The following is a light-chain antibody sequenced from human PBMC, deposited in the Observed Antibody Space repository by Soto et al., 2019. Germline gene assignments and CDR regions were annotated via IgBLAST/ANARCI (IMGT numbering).Light chain of an antibody. CDR3: SSYTSSTTPYV. V-gene: IGLV2-14*01. CDR2: EVN. J-gene: IGLJ1*01. Sequence: QSSLAQPASVSGSPGQSITISCAGTSSDVGGYNYVSWYQQHPGKAPRLMIYEVNSRPSGVSHRFSGSKSGNTASLTISGLQAEDEADYYCSSYTSSTTPYVFGTGTKVTVL. CDR1: SSDVGGYNY.